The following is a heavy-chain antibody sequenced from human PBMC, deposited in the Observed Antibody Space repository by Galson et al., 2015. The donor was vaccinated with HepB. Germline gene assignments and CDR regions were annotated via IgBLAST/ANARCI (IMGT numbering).Heavy chain of an antibody. CDR1: GFTFSSYA. Sequence: SLRLSCAASGFTFSSYAMSWVRQAPGKGLEWVSAISGSGGSTYYADSVKGRFTISRDNSKNTLYLQMTSLRAEDTAVYYCAKPFGELLLFDYWGQGTLVTVSS. V-gene: IGHV3-23*01. CDR3: AKPFGELLLFDY. J-gene: IGHJ4*02. CDR2: ISGSGGST. D-gene: IGHD3-10*01.